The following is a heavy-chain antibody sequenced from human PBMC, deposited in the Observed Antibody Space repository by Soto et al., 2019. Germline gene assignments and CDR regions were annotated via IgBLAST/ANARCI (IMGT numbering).Heavy chain of an antibody. Sequence: GSLRLSCAASGFTFSSYAMSWVRQAPGKGLEWVSAISGSGGSTYYADSVKGRFTISRDNSKNTLYLQMNSLRAEDTAVYYCAKVGYYYDRSGYLISDAFDIWGQGTMVTVSS. CDR3: AKVGYYYDRSGYLISDAFDI. D-gene: IGHD3-22*01. CDR1: GFTFSSYA. V-gene: IGHV3-23*01. CDR2: ISGSGGST. J-gene: IGHJ3*02.